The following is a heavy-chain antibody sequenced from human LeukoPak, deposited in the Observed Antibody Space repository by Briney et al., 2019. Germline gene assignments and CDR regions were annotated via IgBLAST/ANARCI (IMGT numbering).Heavy chain of an antibody. D-gene: IGHD6-19*01. Sequence: QPGGSLRLSCAASGFTFSSYAMSWVRQVPGKGLEWVSGISGSGGSTYYADSVKGRCTISRDNSKNTLSLQMNSLRAEDMALYYCARGKGIAVSSFDYWGQGTLVTVSS. CDR1: GFTFSSYA. CDR3: ARGKGIAVSSFDY. CDR2: ISGSGGST. V-gene: IGHV3-23*01. J-gene: IGHJ4*02.